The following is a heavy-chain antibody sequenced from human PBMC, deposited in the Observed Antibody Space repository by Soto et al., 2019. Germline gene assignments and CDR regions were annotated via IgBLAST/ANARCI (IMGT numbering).Heavy chain of an antibody. CDR3: ARDTQYYYDSSGYYYLYYYGMDV. V-gene: IGHV3-33*01. CDR2: IWYDGSNK. Sequence: QVQLVESGGGVVQPGRSLRLSCAASGFTFSSYGMHWVRQAPGKGLEWVAVIWYDGSNKYYADSVKGRFTISRDNSKNTLYLQMNSLRAEDTAVYYCARDTQYYYDSSGYYYLYYYGMDVWAQGTTVSVSS. CDR1: GFTFSSYG. D-gene: IGHD3-22*01. J-gene: IGHJ6*02.